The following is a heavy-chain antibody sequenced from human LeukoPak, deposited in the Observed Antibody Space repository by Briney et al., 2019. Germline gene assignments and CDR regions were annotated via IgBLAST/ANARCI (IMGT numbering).Heavy chain of an antibody. J-gene: IGHJ4*02. CDR3: AKDRGGGYDIFDY. CDR1: GFTFSSYA. Sequence: PGGSLRLSCAASGFTFSSYAMSWVRQAPGKGLEWVSAISGSGGSTYYADSVKGRFTISRDNPKNTLYLQMNSLRAEDTAVYYCAKDRGGGYDIFDYWGQGTLVTVSS. CDR2: ISGSGGST. D-gene: IGHD5-12*01. V-gene: IGHV3-23*01.